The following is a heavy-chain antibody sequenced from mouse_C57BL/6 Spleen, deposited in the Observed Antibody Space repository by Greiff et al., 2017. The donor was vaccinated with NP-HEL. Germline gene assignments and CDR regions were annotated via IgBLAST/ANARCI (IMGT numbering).Heavy chain of an antibody. J-gene: IGHJ1*03. D-gene: IGHD1-1*01. CDR3: ARFLITAVVATDV. CDR2: INPNNGGT. CDR1: GYTFTDYY. V-gene: IGHV1-26*01. Sequence: VQLQQSGPELVKPGASVKISCKASGYTFTDYYMNWVKQSHGKSLEWIGDINPNNGGTSYNQKFKGKATLTVDKSSSTAYMELSSLTAEDAAVYYCARFLITAVVATDVWGTGTTVTVSS.